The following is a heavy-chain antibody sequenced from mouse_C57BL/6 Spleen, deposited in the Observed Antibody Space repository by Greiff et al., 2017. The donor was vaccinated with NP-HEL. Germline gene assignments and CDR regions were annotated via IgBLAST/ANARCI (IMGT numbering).Heavy chain of an antibody. J-gene: IGHJ4*01. CDR3: AREDYYGSRNYAMDY. V-gene: IGHV1-76*01. Sequence: QVQLKESGAELVRPGASVKLSCKASGYTFTDYYINWVKQRPGQGLEWIARIYPGSGNTYYNEKFKGKATLTAEKSSSTAYMQLSSLTSEDSAVYFCAREDYYGSRNYAMDYWGQGTSVTVSS. CDR1: GYTFTDYY. D-gene: IGHD1-1*01. CDR2: IYPGSGNT.